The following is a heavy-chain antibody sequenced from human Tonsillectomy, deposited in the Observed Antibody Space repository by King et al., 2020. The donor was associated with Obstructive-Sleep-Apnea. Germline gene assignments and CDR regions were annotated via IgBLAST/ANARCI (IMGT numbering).Heavy chain of an antibody. Sequence: VQLVESGAEVKKPGASVKVSCKASGYTFTGYYMHWVRQAPGQGLEWMGWINPNSGGTNYAQKFQGRVTMTRDTSISTAYMELSRLRSDDTAVYYCARTHDYYGSGKHPINGFDPWGQGTLVTVSS. CDR3: ARTHDYYGSGKHPINGFDP. J-gene: IGHJ5*02. V-gene: IGHV1-2*02. CDR2: INPNSGGT. CDR1: GYTFTGYY. D-gene: IGHD3-10*01.